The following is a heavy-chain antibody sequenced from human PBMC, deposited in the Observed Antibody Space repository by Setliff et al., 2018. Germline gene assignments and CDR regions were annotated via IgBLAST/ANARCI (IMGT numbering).Heavy chain of an antibody. V-gene: IGHV1-24*01. Sequence: ASVKVSCKVSGYTLTELSMHWVRQAPGKGLEWMGGFDPGDGETIYAQKFQGRVTMTEDTSTDTAYMELSSLRSEDTAVYYCATEIPDYYDSSGYYHRYFDYWGQGTLVTVSS. J-gene: IGHJ4*02. CDR3: ATEIPDYYDSSGYYHRYFDY. CDR1: GYTLTELS. D-gene: IGHD3-22*01. CDR2: FDPGDGET.